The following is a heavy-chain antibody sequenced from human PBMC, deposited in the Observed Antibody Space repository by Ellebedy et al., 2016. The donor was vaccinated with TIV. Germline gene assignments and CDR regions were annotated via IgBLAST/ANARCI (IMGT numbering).Heavy chain of an antibody. CDR3: ARDIHILVDY. V-gene: IGHV3-74*01. D-gene: IGHD1-26*01. J-gene: IGHJ4*02. CDR2: ISSDGSNT. CDR1: GFTFSSYW. Sequence: GGSLRLSXAASGFTFSSYWMHWVRQAPGEGLVWVSRISSDGSNTAYADSVKGRFTVSRDNARNTLYLQMNNLRAEDTALYYCARDIHILVDYWGQGTLVTVSS.